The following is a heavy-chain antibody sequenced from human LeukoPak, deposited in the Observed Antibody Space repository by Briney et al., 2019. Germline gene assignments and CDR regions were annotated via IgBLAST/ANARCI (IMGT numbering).Heavy chain of an antibody. V-gene: IGHV3-21*01. CDR3: AREATMVQGVITY. CDR2: ISSSSSYI. CDR1: GFTFVDYA. Sequence: GGSLRLSCAASGFTFVDYAMHWVRQAPGKGLEWVSSISSSSSYIYYADSVKGRFTISRDNAKNSLYLQMNSLRAEDTAVYYCAREATMVQGVITYWGQGTLVTVSS. D-gene: IGHD3-10*01. J-gene: IGHJ4*02.